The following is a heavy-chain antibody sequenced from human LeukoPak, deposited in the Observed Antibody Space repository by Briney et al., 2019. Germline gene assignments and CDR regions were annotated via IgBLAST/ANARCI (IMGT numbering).Heavy chain of an antibody. CDR1: GGPISSHY. CDR2: IYYSGST. V-gene: IGHV4-59*11. J-gene: IGHJ1*01. CDR3: ARASMTMLPQH. D-gene: IGHD3-10*01. Sequence: SETLSLTCTVSGGPISSHYWSWIRQPPGKGLEWIGYIYYSGSTNYNPSLKSRVTISVDTSKNQFSLKLSSVTAADTAVYYCARASMTMLPQHWGQGTLVTVSS.